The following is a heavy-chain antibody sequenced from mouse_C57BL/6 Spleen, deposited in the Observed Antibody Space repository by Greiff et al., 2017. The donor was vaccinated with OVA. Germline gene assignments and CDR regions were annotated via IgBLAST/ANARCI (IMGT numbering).Heavy chain of an antibody. D-gene: IGHD3-2*02. CDR1: GYTFTDYY. V-gene: IGHV1-26*01. CDR2: INPNNGGT. CDR3: ADSSCYFDY. Sequence: EVQLQQSGPELVKPGASVKISCKASGYTFTDYYMNWVKQSHGKSLEWIGDINPNNGGTSYNQKFKGKATLTVDKSSSTAYMALRHLTSEDSSVYYCADSSCYFDYWGQGTTLTVSS. J-gene: IGHJ2*01.